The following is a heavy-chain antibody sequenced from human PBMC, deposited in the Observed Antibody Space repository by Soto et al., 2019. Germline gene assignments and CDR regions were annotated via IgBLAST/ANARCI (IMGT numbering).Heavy chain of an antibody. CDR3: ARDRVAKIVVVEPATPDALGC. J-gene: IGHJ4*02. V-gene: IGHV3-23*01. CDR1: GFPFSSYA. CDR2: VTGSGIYT. Sequence: EVQLLESGGGLVQPGGSLRLSCAASGFPFSSYAMTWVRQAPGKGLEWVSRVTGSGIYTFYADAVKGRCTISRDNSKDTLNREMRGVRAEDTAVYDCARDRVAKIVVVEPATPDALGCWGQGTLVTVAA. D-gene: IGHD2-15*01.